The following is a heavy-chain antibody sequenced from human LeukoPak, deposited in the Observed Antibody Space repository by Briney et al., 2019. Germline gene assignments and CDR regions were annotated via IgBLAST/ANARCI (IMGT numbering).Heavy chain of an antibody. CDR1: GGSISSSSYY. J-gene: IGHJ4*02. CDR3: ARHLGYSSGWLDY. Sequence: SETLSLTCIVSGGSISSSSYYWGWIRQPPGKGLEWIGSIYYSGSTYYNPSLKSRVTISVDTSKNQFSLKLSSVTAADTAVYYCARHLGYSSGWLDYWGQGTLVTVSS. CDR2: IYYSGST. D-gene: IGHD6-19*01. V-gene: IGHV4-39*01.